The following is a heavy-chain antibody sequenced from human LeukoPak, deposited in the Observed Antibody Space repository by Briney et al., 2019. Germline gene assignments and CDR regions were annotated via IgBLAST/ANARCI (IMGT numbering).Heavy chain of an antibody. D-gene: IGHD5-12*01. CDR2: ISGSSSYI. Sequence: GGSLRLSCAASGYTFSSYSVNWVRHAPGKGLEWVSSISGSSSYIYYADSVKGRFTISRHNAKNSLYLQMNSLRAEDTALYHCARVGGYDYLGRGDYYYMDVWGKGTTVTISS. V-gene: IGHV3-21*04. J-gene: IGHJ6*03. CDR1: GYTFSSYS. CDR3: ARVGGYDYLGRGDYYYMDV.